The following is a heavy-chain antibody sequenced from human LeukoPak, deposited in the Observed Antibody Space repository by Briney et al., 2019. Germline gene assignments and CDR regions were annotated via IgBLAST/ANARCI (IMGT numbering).Heavy chain of an antibody. CDR1: GFTFSSYW. J-gene: IGHJ4*02. CDR2: IKSDGSST. D-gene: IGHD4/OR15-4a*01. V-gene: IGHV3-74*01. CDR3: ARAMVPLFEN. Sequence: GGSLRLSCAASGFTFSSYWMHWVRQAPGKGLVWVSRIKSDGSSTSYADSVKGRFTVSRDNAKNTLYLQMNSLRDEDTAVYYCARAMVPLFENWGQGTLVTVSS.